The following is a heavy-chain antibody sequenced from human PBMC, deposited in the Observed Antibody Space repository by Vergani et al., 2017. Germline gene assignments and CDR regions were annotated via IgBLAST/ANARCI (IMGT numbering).Heavy chain of an antibody. D-gene: IGHD3-22*01. CDR2: IIPIFGIA. CDR3: ARVGFSDSSGYYNY. CDR1: GGTFSSYA. J-gene: IGHJ4*02. V-gene: IGHV1-69*17. Sequence: QVQLVQSGAEVKKPGSSVKVSCKASGGTFSSYAISWVRQAPGQGLEWMGGIIPIFGIANYAQKFQGRVTITADKSTSTAYMELSSLRSVDTAVYYCARVGFSDSSGYYNYWGQGTLVTVSS.